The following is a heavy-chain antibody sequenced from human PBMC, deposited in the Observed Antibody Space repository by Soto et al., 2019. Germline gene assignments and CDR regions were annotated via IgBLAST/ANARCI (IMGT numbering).Heavy chain of an antibody. Sequence: PSETLSLTCAVYGGSFSAYHWSWIRQPPGKGLEWIGEINHSGSTKYNPSLKSRVTISVDTSKNQFSLKLSSVTAADTAVYYCARGMGAENTFYYYFGMDVWGQGTTVT. CDR1: GGSFSAYH. J-gene: IGHJ6*02. V-gene: IGHV4-34*01. CDR3: ARGMGAENTFYYYFGMDV. CDR2: INHSGST. D-gene: IGHD3-16*01.